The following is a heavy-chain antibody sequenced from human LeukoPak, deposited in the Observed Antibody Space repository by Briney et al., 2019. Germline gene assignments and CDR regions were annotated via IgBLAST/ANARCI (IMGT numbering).Heavy chain of an antibody. J-gene: IGHJ6*03. CDR2: IYTSGST. Sequence: SETLSLTCTVSGGSISSYYWSWIRQPAGKGLEWIGRIYTSGSTNYNPSLKSRVTMSVDTSKNQFSLKLSSVIAADTAVYYCARGNNCSGGSCYDAYYYYYYMDVWGKGTTVTVSS. CDR3: ARGNNCSGGSCYDAYYYYYYMDV. V-gene: IGHV4-4*07. CDR1: GGSISSYY. D-gene: IGHD2-15*01.